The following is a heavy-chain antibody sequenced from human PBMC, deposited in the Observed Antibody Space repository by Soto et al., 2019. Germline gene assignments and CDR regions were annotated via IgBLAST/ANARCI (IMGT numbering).Heavy chain of an antibody. CDR2: ISAYNGNT. V-gene: IGHV1-18*01. CDR1: GYTFTSYG. CDR3: AKGGRQWLVTSDFNY. D-gene: IGHD6-19*01. J-gene: IGHJ4*02. Sequence: ASVKVSCKASGYTFTSYGISWVRQAPGQGLEWMGWISAYNGNTNYAQKLQGRVTISRDSSKNTVSLEMTSLRAEDTAVYYCAKGGRQWLVTSDFNYWGQGALVTVSS.